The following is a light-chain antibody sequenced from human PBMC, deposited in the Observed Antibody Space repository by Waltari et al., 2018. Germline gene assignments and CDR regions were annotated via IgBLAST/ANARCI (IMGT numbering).Light chain of an antibody. Sequence: IVMTQSPDSLAVSRGERANINCKSSQTVLYSSSNKNYLSWYQQKPGQPPKLLIYWASTRESGVPDRFSGSGSGTDFTLTISSLQAEDVAVYYCQQYFITPGTFGQGTKLEIK. CDR3: QQYFITPGT. J-gene: IGKJ2*02. V-gene: IGKV4-1*01. CDR1: QTVLYSSSNKNY. CDR2: WAS.